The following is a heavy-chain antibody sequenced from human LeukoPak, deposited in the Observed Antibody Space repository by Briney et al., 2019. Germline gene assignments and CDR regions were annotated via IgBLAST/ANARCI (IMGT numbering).Heavy chain of an antibody. CDR2: MFYSGNT. V-gene: IGHV4-39*01. J-gene: IGHJ4*02. CDR3: ARHVVVNYDLLPFDY. Sequence: SETPSLTCGVSGGSIISSSYYWGWIRQPPGKGLEWIASMFYSGNTYYNPSLKSRVTMSVDTTENQFSLKLSSVTAADTAVYYCARHVVVNYDLLPFDYWGQGSLVTVSS. CDR1: GGSIISSSYY. D-gene: IGHD2-21*01.